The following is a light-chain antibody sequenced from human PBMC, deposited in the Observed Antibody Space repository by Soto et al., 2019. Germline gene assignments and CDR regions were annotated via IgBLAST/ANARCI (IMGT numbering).Light chain of an antibody. Sequence: QSVLTQAPSASGTPGQRVTISCSGSSSNIGVNYVYWYQQVPGTAPKLLVFDDNQRPSGVPDRFSDSKSGTSAFLAISGLRSEDEADYYCAAWDNRLSGRVFGGGTKLTV. J-gene: IGLJ3*02. CDR1: SSNIGVNY. V-gene: IGLV1-47*02. CDR2: DDN. CDR3: AAWDNRLSGRV.